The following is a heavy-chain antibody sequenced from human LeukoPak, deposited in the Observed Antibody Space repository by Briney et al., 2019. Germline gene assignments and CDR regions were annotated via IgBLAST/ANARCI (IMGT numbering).Heavy chain of an antibody. CDR1: GGSISSDN. CDR2: INYSGST. CDR3: ARQKYASGNSYYFDS. J-gene: IGHJ4*02. D-gene: IGHD3-10*01. Sequence: PSETLSLTCAVSGGSISSDNWSWIRHPPGKGLQWIGYINYSGSTNSNPSLKSRVTISLDTSKNHFSLKLRSVTAADTAVYYCARQKYASGNSYYFDSWGQGTLVTVSS. V-gene: IGHV4-59*08.